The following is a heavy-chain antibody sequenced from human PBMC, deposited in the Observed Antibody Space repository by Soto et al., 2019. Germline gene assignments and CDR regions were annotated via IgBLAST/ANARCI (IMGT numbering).Heavy chain of an antibody. V-gene: IGHV3-48*03. Sequence: PGGSLRLSCAASGFTFSSYEMNWVRRAPGKGLEWVSYISSSGSTIYYADSGKGRFTISRDNAKNSLYLQMNSLRAEDTAVYYCARDPVTMVRGVQYYYYGMDVWGQGTTVTVSS. CDR1: GFTFSSYE. J-gene: IGHJ6*02. CDR2: ISSSGSTI. D-gene: IGHD3-10*01. CDR3: ARDPVTMVRGVQYYYYGMDV.